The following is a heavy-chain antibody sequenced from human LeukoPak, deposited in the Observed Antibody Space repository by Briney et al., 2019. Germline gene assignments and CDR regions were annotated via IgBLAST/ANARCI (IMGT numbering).Heavy chain of an antibody. D-gene: IGHD2-2*01. V-gene: IGHV1-24*01. CDR1: GYTLTELS. CDR3: ARRGSYCSSTSCSQGSEYFQH. CDR2: FDPEDGET. Sequence: ASVKVSCKVSGYTLTELSMHWVRQAPGKGLEWMGGFDPEDGETIYAQKFQGRVTMTEDTSTDTAYMELSSLRSEDTAVYYCARRGSYCSSTSCSQGSEYFQHWGQGTLVTVSS. J-gene: IGHJ1*01.